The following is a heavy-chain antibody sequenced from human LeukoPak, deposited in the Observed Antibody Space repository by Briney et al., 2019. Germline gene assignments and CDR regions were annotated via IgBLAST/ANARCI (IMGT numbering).Heavy chain of an antibody. V-gene: IGHV3-48*02. CDR1: GLTFSSSG. CDR2: INAYSNSI. D-gene: IGHD3-10*01. CDR3: ARDLAGSRWSAFDS. J-gene: IGHJ4*02. Sequence: GGSLRLSCAASGLTFSSSGMNWVRQAPGKGLEWVSYINAYSNSILYGDSVKGRFTISRDNAKNIVYLQMSSLADEDTAVYYCARDLAGSRWSAFDSWGQGALVTVSS.